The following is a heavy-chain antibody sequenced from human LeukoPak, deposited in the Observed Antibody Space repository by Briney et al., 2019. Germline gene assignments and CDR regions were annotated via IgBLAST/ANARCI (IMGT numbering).Heavy chain of an antibody. Sequence: RPSETLSLTCTVSGVSVSSGSYYWSWIRQPPGKGLEWIGYIDYSGSPNYNPSLKSRLAISVDTSKNQFSLKLSSVSAADTAVYYCARFNYFDSSDYFSYYYGMDVWGQGTTVTVSS. J-gene: IGHJ6*02. D-gene: IGHD3-22*01. CDR1: GVSVSSGSYY. CDR3: ARFNYFDSSDYFSYYYGMDV. V-gene: IGHV4-61*01. CDR2: IDYSGSP.